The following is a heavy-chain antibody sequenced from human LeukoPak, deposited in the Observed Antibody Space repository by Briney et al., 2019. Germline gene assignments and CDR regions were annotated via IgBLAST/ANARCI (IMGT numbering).Heavy chain of an antibody. CDR3: ARDTYRFFDL. CDR1: GFTFSAYW. CDR2: IKEDGSDK. Sequence: PGGSLRLSCAASGFTFSAYWMGWVRQAPGKGLEWVADIKEDGSDKYPVDSVKGRFTISRDNAKNSLYLQMNSLRAEDTAVYYCARDTYRFFDLWGRGTLVTVSS. J-gene: IGHJ2*01. V-gene: IGHV3-7*01.